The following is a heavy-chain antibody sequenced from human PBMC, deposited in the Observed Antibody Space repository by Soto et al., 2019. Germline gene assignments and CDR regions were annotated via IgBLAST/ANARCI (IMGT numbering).Heavy chain of an antibody. CDR3: ARGLGYSYGCFDY. V-gene: IGHV1-3*01. Sequence: ASVKVSCKASGNTVPNYAIHWVRQAPGQRLEWMGWINGGNGNTYYSEHFQGRVTFTRDTSTSTVYMELSSLRSEDTAVYYCARGLGYSYGCFDYWGQGTLVTVSS. CDR2: INGGNGNT. J-gene: IGHJ4*02. CDR1: GNTVPNYA. D-gene: IGHD5-18*01.